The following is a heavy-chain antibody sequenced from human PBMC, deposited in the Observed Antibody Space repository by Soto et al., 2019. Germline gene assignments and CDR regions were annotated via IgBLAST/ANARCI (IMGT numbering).Heavy chain of an antibody. CDR2: ISGTGDSS. CDR1: GFTFGSYA. CDR3: AKDNGNYGSGSFSH. Sequence: VQLLESGGGLVQPGGALRLSCAASGFTFGSYAMSWVRQAQGKGLEWVSLISGTGDSSEYANSVKGRFTISRDYSKTTVFLQMNSLRAEDTAVYFCAKDNGNYGSGSFSHWGQGTLVTVSS. J-gene: IGHJ4*02. V-gene: IGHV3-23*01. D-gene: IGHD3-10*01.